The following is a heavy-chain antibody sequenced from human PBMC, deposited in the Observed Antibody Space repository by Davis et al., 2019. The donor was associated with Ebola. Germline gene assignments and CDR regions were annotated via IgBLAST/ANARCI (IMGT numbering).Heavy chain of an antibody. Sequence: GESLKISCAASGFTVSSNYMSWVRQAPGKGLEWVSVIYSGGSTYYADSVKGRFTISRDNSKNTLYLQMNSLRAEDTAVYYCARGVGKTAPDYWGQGTLVTVSS. J-gene: IGHJ4*02. V-gene: IGHV3-53*01. D-gene: IGHD1-26*01. CDR1: GFTVSSNY. CDR3: ARGVGKTAPDY. CDR2: IYSGGST.